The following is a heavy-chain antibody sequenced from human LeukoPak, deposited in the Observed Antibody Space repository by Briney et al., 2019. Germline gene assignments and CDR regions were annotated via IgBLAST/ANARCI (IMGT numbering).Heavy chain of an antibody. J-gene: IGHJ3*02. CDR2: IYYSGST. CDR3: ARQRDAFDI. CDR1: GASIRNYY. Sequence: SETLSLTCTVSGASIRNYYWSWIRQPPGKGLEWIGYIYYSGSTNYNPSLKSRVTISVDTSKNQFSLKLSSVTAADTAVYYCARQRDAFDIWGQGTMVTVSS. V-gene: IGHV4-59*08.